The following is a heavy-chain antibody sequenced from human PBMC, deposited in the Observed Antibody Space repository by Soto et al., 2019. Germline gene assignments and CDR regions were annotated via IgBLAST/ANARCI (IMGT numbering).Heavy chain of an antibody. CDR3: ARDQREKFSTGWYRIDY. V-gene: IGHV3-30-3*01. D-gene: IGHD6-19*01. Sequence: QVHLAESGGGVVQPGRSLRVSCVASGFNFSTYAMHWVRQAPGQELEWVAVISYNGGHEFYAEAVKGRFTISRDISKNTLYLEMRSLRVEEAAVYYCARDQREKFSTGWYRIDYWGQGTLVTVSS. CDR2: ISYNGGHE. CDR1: GFNFSTYA. J-gene: IGHJ4*02.